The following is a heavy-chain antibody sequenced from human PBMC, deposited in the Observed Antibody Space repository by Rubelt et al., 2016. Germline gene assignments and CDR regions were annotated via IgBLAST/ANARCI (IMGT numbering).Heavy chain of an antibody. Sequence: QVQLQESGPGLVKPSETLSLTCTVSGGSISSYYWSWIRQPPGKGLEWIGYIYYSGSTNYNPSLKSRVTASVDTSKNQFSLKLSSVTSADTAVYYCATNGGYNYGVGDYWGQGTLVTVSS. CDR1: GGSISSYY. CDR2: IYYSGST. D-gene: IGHD5-18*01. J-gene: IGHJ4*02. V-gene: IGHV4-59*08. CDR3: ATNGGYNYGVGDY.